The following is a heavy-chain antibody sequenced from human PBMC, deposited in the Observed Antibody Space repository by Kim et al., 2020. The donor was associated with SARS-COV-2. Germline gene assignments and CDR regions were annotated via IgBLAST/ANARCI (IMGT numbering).Heavy chain of an antibody. V-gene: IGHV4-34*01. J-gene: IGHJ4*02. CDR3: ARGQRLYCSGGSCYSDY. CDR1: GGSFSGYY. D-gene: IGHD2-15*01. Sequence: SETLSLTCAVYGGSFSGYYWSWIRQPPGKGLEWIGEINHSGSTNYNPSLKSRVTISVDTSKNQFSLKLSSVTAADTAVYYCARGQRLYCSGGSCYSDYWGQGTLVTVSS. CDR2: INHSGST.